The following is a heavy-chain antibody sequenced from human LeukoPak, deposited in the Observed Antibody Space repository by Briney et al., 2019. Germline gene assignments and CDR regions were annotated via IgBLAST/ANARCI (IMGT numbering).Heavy chain of an antibody. CDR3: AKDPPSIVGATMEGDI. V-gene: IGHV3-7*03. D-gene: IGHD1-26*01. CDR1: GFTFSSYW. CDR2: IKQDGSEK. J-gene: IGHJ3*02. Sequence: GGSLRLSCAASGFTFSSYWMSWVRQAPGKGLEWVANIKQDGSEKFYVDSVKGRFTISRDNAKNSLCLQMNSLRAEDTAVYYCAKDPPSIVGATMEGDIWGQGTMVTVSS.